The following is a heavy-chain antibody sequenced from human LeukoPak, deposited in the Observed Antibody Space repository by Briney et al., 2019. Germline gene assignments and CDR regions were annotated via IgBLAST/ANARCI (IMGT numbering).Heavy chain of an antibody. J-gene: IGHJ3*02. V-gene: IGHV3-23*01. D-gene: IGHD3-22*01. CDR3: AKEEETWYYYDSSGADAFDI. CDR1: GFTFSSYA. CDR2: ISGSGGST. Sequence: GGSLRLSCAASGFTFSSYAMSWVRQAPGKGLEWVSAISGSGGSTYYADSVKGRFTISRDNSKNTLYLQMNSLRAEDTAVYYCAKEEETWYYYDSSGADAFDIWGQGTMVTVSS.